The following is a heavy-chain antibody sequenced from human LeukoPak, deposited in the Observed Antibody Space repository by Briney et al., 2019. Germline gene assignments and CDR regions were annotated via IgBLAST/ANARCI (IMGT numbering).Heavy chain of an antibody. CDR3: AREGAAAGKRNWFDP. V-gene: IGHV1-18*01. Sequence: ASVKGSCKASGYTFTSYGISWVRQAPGQGLEWMGWISAYNGNTNYAQKLQGRVTMTTDTSTSTAYMELRSLRSDDTAVYYCAREGAAAGKRNWFDPWGQGTLVTVSS. J-gene: IGHJ5*02. CDR2: ISAYNGNT. D-gene: IGHD6-13*01. CDR1: GYTFTSYG.